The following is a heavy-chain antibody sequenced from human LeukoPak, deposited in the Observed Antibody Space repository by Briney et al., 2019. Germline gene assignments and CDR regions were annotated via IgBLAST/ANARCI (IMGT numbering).Heavy chain of an antibody. V-gene: IGHV1-8*01. D-gene: IGHD3-10*01. CDR3: ARDGALWFGESRPFDY. CDR1: GYTFTSYD. Sequence: ASVKVSCKASGYTFTSYDINWVRQATGQGLEWMGWMNPNSGNTGYAQKFQGRVTMTRNTSISTAYMELSSLRSEDTAVYYCARDGALWFGESRPFDYWGQGTLVTVSS. CDR2: MNPNSGNT. J-gene: IGHJ4*02.